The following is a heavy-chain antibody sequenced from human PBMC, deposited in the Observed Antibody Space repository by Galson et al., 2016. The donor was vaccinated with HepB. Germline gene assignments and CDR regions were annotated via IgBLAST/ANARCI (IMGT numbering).Heavy chain of an antibody. CDR1: GYTFTTYY. J-gene: IGHJ6*02. CDR2: INPSGDNT. Sequence: SVKVSCKASGYTFTTYYMNWVRQAPGQGLEWMGIINPSGDNTNYAQKFQGRVTMTRDTSTSTVYMELSSLRSEDTAVYYCARAGNVLVPAVPHYGLDVWGQGTTVTVSS. D-gene: IGHD2-2*01. V-gene: IGHV1-46*01. CDR3: ARAGNVLVPAVPHYGLDV.